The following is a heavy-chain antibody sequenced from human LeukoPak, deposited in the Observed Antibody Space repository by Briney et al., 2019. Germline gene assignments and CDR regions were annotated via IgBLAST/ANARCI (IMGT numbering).Heavy chain of an antibody. Sequence: GGSLRLSCAASGLTFKNYAMTWVRQAPGKGLEWVSGISGSGDTTYYADSGKGRFTIFRDNPKNTLYLQMTSLRVEDTAVYYCANAGTDTMRGYWGQGTPVTVSS. D-gene: IGHD3-22*01. CDR1: GLTFKNYA. J-gene: IGHJ4*02. V-gene: IGHV3-23*01. CDR2: ISGSGDTT. CDR3: ANAGTDTMRGY.